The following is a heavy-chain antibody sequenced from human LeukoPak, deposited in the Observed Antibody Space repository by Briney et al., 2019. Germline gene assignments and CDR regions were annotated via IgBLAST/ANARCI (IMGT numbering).Heavy chain of an antibody. Sequence: LETLSLTCTVSGGSISSYYWSWIRQPAGKGLEWIGRIHTTGSTNYKPSLRSRVTMSVDTSKNQFSLKLSSVTAADTAVYYCARLEYCSGGSCYGDYWGQGIVVTVSS. CDR3: ARLEYCSGGSCYGDY. J-gene: IGHJ4*02. D-gene: IGHD2-15*01. CDR1: GGSISSYY. CDR2: IHTTGST. V-gene: IGHV4-4*07.